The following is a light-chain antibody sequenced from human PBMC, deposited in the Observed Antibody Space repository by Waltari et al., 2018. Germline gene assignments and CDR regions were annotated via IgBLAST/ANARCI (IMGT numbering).Light chain of an antibody. Sequence: IQLTQSPSSLSASVGDRVTITCRASQGISSNLAWYQQKPGKAPKLLISAASTLQSGVPLRFSGSGSGTDFTHTISSLQPEDFATYYCQQLNSYPITFGQGTRLEIK. CDR2: AAS. V-gene: IGKV1-9*01. J-gene: IGKJ5*01. CDR1: QGISSN. CDR3: QQLNSYPIT.